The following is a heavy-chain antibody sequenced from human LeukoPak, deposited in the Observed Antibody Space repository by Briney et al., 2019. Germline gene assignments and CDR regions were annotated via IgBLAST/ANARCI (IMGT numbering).Heavy chain of an antibody. CDR3: ARERWRSGSCPDAFDI. CDR1: GFTFSDHN. J-gene: IGHJ3*02. Sequence: GGSLRLSCAASGFTFSDHNMNWVRQAPGKGLEWVGRTRDKANSYTTEYAASVKGRFTISRDDSRNSLYLQMNILKTEDTAVYYCARERWRSGSCPDAFDIWGQGAMVTVSS. D-gene: IGHD1-26*01. V-gene: IGHV3-72*01. CDR2: TRDKANSYTT.